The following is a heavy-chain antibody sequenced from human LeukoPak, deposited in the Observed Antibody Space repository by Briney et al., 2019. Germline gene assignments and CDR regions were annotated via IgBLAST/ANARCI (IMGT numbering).Heavy chain of an antibody. J-gene: IGHJ4*02. CDR3: ARQDDDALYFFDS. D-gene: IGHD2-2*01. CDR1: GSRFISYW. CDR2: IFPVSSHT. V-gene: IGHV5-51*01. Sequence: GGSLQISCKGSGSRFISYWIGWVGQLHGKGLEWMVIIFPVSSHTRYTPSFPAQVPISPDQSISTTSLQSSSLKASDTPMYYCARQDDDALYFFDSWGQGTLVTVSS.